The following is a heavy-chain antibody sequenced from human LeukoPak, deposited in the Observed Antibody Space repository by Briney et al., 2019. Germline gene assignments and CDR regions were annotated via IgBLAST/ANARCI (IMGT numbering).Heavy chain of an antibody. CDR2: INHSGST. J-gene: IGHJ4*02. CDR3: ARGEDYFDY. CDR1: GGSFSGYY. V-gene: IGHV4-34*01. Sequence: SETLSLTCAVYGGSFSGYYWNWIRQPPGKGLEWIGEINHSGSTNYNPSLESRVTISLDTSKKQFSLKLSSLTAADTAVYYCARGEDYFDYWGQGTLVTVSS.